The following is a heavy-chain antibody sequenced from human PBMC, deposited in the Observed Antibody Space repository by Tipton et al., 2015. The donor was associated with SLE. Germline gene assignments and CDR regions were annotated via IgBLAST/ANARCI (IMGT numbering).Heavy chain of an antibody. CDR2: MYFSGTT. D-gene: IGHD3-3*01. CDR3: ARSDFWRGYCPIPSSVS. Sequence: TLSLTCTVSGDSSSHYYWSWIRQPPGKGLEWIGYMYFSGTTNYNPSLKSRVTISVETSKKQFSLKLRSVTAADTAVYYCARSDFWRGYCPIPSSVSCGQGTLVTVSS. CDR1: GDSSSHYY. V-gene: IGHV4-59*01. J-gene: IGHJ5*02.